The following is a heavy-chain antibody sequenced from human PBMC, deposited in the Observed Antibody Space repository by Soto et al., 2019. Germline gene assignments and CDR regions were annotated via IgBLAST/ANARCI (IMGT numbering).Heavy chain of an antibody. J-gene: IGHJ5*02. Sequence: GGSLRLACAASGFTFSSYSMNWVRQAPGKGLELVSSISSSSSYIYYADSVKGRFTISRDNAKNSLYLQMNSPRAEDTAVYYCARDKASAYYDFWSGSNWFDPWGQGTLVTVSS. CDR3: ARDKASAYYDFWSGSNWFDP. CDR1: GFTFSSYS. V-gene: IGHV3-21*01. CDR2: ISSSSSYI. D-gene: IGHD3-3*01.